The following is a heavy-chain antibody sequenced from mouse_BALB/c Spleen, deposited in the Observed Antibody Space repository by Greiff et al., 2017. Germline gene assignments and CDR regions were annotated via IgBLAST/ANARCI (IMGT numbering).Heavy chain of an antibody. CDR3: ARQNYDDWYFDV. CDR1: GFTFSSYG. J-gene: IGHJ1*01. D-gene: IGHD2-4*01. Sequence: EVMLVESGGDLVKPGGSLKLSCAASGFTFSSYGMSWVRQTPDKRLEWVATISSGGSYTYYPDSVKGRFTISRDNAKNTLYLQMSSLKSEDTAMYYCARQNYDDWYFDVWGAGTTVTVSS. V-gene: IGHV5-6*02. CDR2: ISSGGSYT.